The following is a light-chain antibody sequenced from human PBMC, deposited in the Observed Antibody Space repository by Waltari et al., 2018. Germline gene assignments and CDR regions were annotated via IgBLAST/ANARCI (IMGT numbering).Light chain of an antibody. CDR1: SGVNVANHR. CDR2: YKSDSDK. CDR3: MIWRSGASE. V-gene: IGLV5-45*03. Sequence: QAVLTQPSSLSASPGTSASLTCTLRSGVNVANHRIYWHQQKPGSPPKYLLRYKSDSDKHQGSGVPRRFSGSKGASANDGILLISGLQSEDDADYYCMIWRSGASEFGGGTKLTVL. J-gene: IGLJ2*01.